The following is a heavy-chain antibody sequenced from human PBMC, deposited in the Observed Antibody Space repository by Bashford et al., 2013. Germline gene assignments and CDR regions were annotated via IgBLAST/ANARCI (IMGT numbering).Heavy chain of an antibody. J-gene: IGHJ5*02. D-gene: IGHD2-21*02. CDR1: GGSISTYY. CDR2: ICPSGST. CDR3: ATDTLGVTGNNCFDR. Sequence: SETLSLTCTVSGGSISTYYWRWTRQPPGKGLEWIGRICPSGSTDYNPSLKSRVTMSVATSKRHFSLMLSSVTAADTAVYYCATDTLGVTGNNCFDRWGQGTLVTVSS. V-gene: IGHV4-4*07.